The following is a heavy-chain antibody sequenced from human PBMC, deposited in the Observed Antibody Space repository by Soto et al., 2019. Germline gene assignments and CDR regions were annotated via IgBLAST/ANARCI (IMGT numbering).Heavy chain of an antibody. J-gene: IGHJ3*02. Sequence: SVKVSCKASGGTFSSYAISWVRQAPGQGLEWMGGIIPIFGTTNYAEKFRGRVSITADESTSTAYVELSSLRSEDTAVYYCAGSFKYGSGTFDAFDIWGQWTMVTVSS. CDR1: GGTFSSYA. D-gene: IGHD3-10*01. V-gene: IGHV1-69*13. CDR3: AGSFKYGSGTFDAFDI. CDR2: IIPIFGTT.